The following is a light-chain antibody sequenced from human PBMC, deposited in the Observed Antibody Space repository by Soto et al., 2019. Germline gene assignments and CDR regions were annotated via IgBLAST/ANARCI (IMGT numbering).Light chain of an antibody. CDR3: MQALQTPPWT. Sequence: IVMTQSPLSLPVTPVEPASISCRSSQSLVHSNGYNYLDWYLQKPGQSPQLLIYLGSNRASGVPDRFSGSGSGTDFTLKISRVEAEDVGVYYCMQALQTPPWTFGQGTKVDIK. CDR2: LGS. V-gene: IGKV2-28*01. J-gene: IGKJ1*01. CDR1: QSLVHSNGYNY.